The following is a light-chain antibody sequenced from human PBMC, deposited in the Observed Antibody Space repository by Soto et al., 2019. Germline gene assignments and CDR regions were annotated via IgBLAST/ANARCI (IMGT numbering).Light chain of an antibody. V-gene: IGKV3-11*01. CDR1: QSLSSY. CDR2: DAS. J-gene: IGKJ2*01. Sequence: EIVLTQSPATLSLSPGERATLSCRASQSLSSYLAWYQHRPGQAPSLLIYDASTRATGVPARFSGSGSGTDFTLTISNLEPKDSAVYYCQQRRTWPPYTFGQGTKLEIK. CDR3: QQRRTWPPYT.